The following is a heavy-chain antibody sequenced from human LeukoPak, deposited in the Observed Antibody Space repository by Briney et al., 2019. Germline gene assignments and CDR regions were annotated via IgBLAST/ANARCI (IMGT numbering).Heavy chain of an antibody. CDR1: GFTFSDYN. V-gene: IGHV3-21*01. CDR2: ITSGTTYI. CDR3: ARDPLWPYGSGSYGSVLLDY. J-gene: IGHJ4*02. Sequence: PGRSLRLSCAASGFTFSDYNMNWVRQSPEKGLEWVSSITSGTTYIYYADSVRGRFTLSRDNAKNSLYLQMNSLRAEDTAVYYCARDPLWPYGSGSYGSVLLDYWGQGTLVTVSS. D-gene: IGHD3-10*01.